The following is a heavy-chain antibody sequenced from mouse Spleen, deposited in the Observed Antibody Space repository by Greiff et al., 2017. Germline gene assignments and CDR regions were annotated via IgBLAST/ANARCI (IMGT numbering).Heavy chain of an antibody. V-gene: IGHV1-4*01. CDR3: ARVRVYYYGSSLYWYFDV. D-gene: IGHD1-1*01. CDR1: GYTFTSYT. Sequence: VQLQESGAELARPGASVKMSCKASGYTFTSYTMHWVKQRPGQGLEWIGYINPSSGYTKYNQKFKDKATLTADKSSSTAYMQLSSLTSEDSAVYYCARVRVYYYGSSLYWYFDVWGAGTTVTVSS. J-gene: IGHJ1*01. CDR2: INPSSGYT.